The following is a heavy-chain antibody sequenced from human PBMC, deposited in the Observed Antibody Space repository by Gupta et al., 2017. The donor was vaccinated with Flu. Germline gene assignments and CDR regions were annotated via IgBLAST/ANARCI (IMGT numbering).Heavy chain of an antibody. Sequence: EVQLVQSGAEVKKPGESLKISCKGSGFSFTTHWIGWVRQMPGKGLEWMGIILPTDSATRYSPSFQGQVTISADKSSSTAYLQWSSLKVSDTAMYYCARSMYGGNWGGYFDIWGQGTAVTVSS. CDR2: ILPTDSAT. CDR3: ARSMYGGNWGGYFDI. V-gene: IGHV5-51*01. CDR1: GFSFTTHW. D-gene: IGHD2-15*01. J-gene: IGHJ3*02.